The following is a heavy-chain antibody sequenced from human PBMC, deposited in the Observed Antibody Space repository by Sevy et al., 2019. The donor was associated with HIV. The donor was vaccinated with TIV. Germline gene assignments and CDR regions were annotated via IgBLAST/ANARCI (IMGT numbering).Heavy chain of an antibody. V-gene: IGHV3-23*01. Sequence: RGSLRLSCVASGFTFSDYAMSWVRQAPGKGLEWVSAINGKGRSTHYADFVEGRFTISRDNSKNSLFLQMNSLRAEDTAVYYCEKTVNSGGGVVPAANYYYYGMDVWGQGTTVTVSS. CDR2: INGKGRST. CDR1: GFTFSDYA. CDR3: EKTVNSGGGVVPAANYYYYGMDV. J-gene: IGHJ6*02. D-gene: IGHD2-2*01.